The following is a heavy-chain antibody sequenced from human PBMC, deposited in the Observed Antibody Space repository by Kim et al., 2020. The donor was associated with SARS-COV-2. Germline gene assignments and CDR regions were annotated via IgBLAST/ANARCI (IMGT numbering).Heavy chain of an antibody. Sequence: GGSLRLSCAASGFTFSSYAMSWVRQAPGKGLEWVSAISGSGGSTYYADSVKGRFTISRDNSKNTLYLQMNSLRAEDTAVYYCAKRAAAGRGVYYYYGMDVWGQGTTVTVSS. CDR3: AKRAAAGRGVYYYYGMDV. V-gene: IGHV3-23*01. CDR1: GFTFSSYA. D-gene: IGHD6-13*01. J-gene: IGHJ6*02. CDR2: ISGSGGST.